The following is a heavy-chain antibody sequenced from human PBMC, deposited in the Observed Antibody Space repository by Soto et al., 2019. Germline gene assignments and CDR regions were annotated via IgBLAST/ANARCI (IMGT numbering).Heavy chain of an antibody. CDR3: SRDERYSYGYIWFDP. V-gene: IGHV4-31*03. CDR2: IYYSGST. Sequence: SETLSLTCTVSGGSISSGGYYWSWIRQHPGKGLEWIGYIYYSGSTYYNPSLKSRVTISVDKSKNQFSLKLSSVTAADTAVYYCSRDERYSYGYIWFDPSGQATLVTVSS. J-gene: IGHJ5*02. D-gene: IGHD5-18*01. CDR1: GGSISSGGYY.